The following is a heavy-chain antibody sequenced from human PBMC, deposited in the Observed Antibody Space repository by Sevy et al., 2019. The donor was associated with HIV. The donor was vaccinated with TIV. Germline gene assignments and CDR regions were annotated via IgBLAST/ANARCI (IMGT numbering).Heavy chain of an antibody. J-gene: IGHJ6*02. V-gene: IGHV3-30*03. Sequence: GGSLRLSCVGSGFTFRNFGVHWLRQAPGKGLEWLSVVSYDGSSKYYVDSVKGRFIVSRDNSKNTLYLQMNSLRTEDTAVYYCARAGYGDYYYYGVDVWGQGTTVTVSS. CDR2: VSYDGSSK. CDR1: GFTFRNFG. D-gene: IGHD5-18*01. CDR3: ARAGYGDYYYYGVDV.